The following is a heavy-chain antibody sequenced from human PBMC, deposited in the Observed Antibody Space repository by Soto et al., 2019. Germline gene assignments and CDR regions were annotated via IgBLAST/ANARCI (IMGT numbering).Heavy chain of an antibody. J-gene: IGHJ4*02. V-gene: IGHV3-23*01. Sequence: GGSLRLSCAASGFTFSSYAMSWVRQAPGKGLEWVSAIINSGDTTYYADSVKGRFTISRDNSKNTLYLQMNSLRAEDTAVYYCAKMTTVPYTPFDYWGQGALVTVSS. CDR3: AKMTTVPYTPFDY. D-gene: IGHD4-17*01. CDR2: IINSGDTT. CDR1: GFTFSSYA.